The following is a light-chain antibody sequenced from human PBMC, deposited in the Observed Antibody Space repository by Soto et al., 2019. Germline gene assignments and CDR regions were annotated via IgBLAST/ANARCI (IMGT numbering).Light chain of an antibody. J-gene: IGKJ5*01. V-gene: IGKV1-33*01. Sequence: DIKMTQSPSSLSASVGARVTITCQASQNINNYLNWYQQKPGRAPKLLIYDASNLEAGVPSRFRGSGSGTDFTFTISRLQPEDIATYYCQQYENLPTFGQGTRLEIK. CDR1: QNINNY. CDR2: DAS. CDR3: QQYENLPT.